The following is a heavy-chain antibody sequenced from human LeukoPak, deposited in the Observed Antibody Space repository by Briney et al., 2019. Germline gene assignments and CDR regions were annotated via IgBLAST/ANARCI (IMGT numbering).Heavy chain of an antibody. CDR2: TYYRSKWYN. CDR3: AREKGIYTTRTTRAY. D-gene: IGHD1-1*01. V-gene: IGHV6-1*01. CDR1: GDSVSSNSAA. Sequence: SQTLSLTCAISGDSVSSNSAAWNWIRQSPSRGLEWLGRTYYRSKWYNDYAVSVKSRLTINPDTSKNQFSLQLNSVTPEDTTVYYCAREKGIYTTRTTRAYWGQGTLVTVSS. J-gene: IGHJ4*02.